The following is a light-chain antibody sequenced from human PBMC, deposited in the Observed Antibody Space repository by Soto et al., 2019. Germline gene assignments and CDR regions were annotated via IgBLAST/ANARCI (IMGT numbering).Light chain of an antibody. CDR1: SSDVGAYNY. CDR2: VVT. CDR3: SSKRDSSTLFV. V-gene: IGLV2-14*01. J-gene: IGLJ1*01. Sequence: QSVLTQPASVSGSPGQSITISCTGTSSDVGAYNYVSWYQHHPGKVPKLLIYVVTNRPSGVSDRFSGSKSGNTASLTISGLQAEDEADYYCSSKRDSSTLFVFGTGTNVTVL.